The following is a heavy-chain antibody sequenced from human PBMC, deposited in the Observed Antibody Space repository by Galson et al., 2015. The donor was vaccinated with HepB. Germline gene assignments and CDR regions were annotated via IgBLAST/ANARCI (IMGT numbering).Heavy chain of an antibody. CDR2: IWYGGSNK. CDR1: GFTFSSYG. Sequence: SLRLSCAASGFTFSSYGMHWVRQAPGKGLEWVAVIWYGGSNKYYADSVKGRFTISRDNSKNTLYLQMNSLRAEDTAVYYCARAETYSFFDYWGQGTLVTVSS. D-gene: IGHD4-11*01. J-gene: IGHJ4*02. CDR3: ARAETYSFFDY. V-gene: IGHV3-33*01.